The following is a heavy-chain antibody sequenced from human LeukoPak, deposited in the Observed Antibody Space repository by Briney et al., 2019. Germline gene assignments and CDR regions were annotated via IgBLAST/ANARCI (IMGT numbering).Heavy chain of an antibody. V-gene: IGHV3-48*03. J-gene: IGHJ4*02. D-gene: IGHD6-6*01. CDR2: ISSSGSTI. CDR1: GFTFSSYE. CDR3: PRGKYSSSPHRYYFDY. Sequence: GGSLRLSCAASGFTFSSYEMNWVRQAPGKGLEWVSYISSSGSTIYYADSVKGRFTISRDNAKNSLYLQMNSLRAEDTAVYYCPRGKYSSSPHRYYFDYWGQGTLVTVSS.